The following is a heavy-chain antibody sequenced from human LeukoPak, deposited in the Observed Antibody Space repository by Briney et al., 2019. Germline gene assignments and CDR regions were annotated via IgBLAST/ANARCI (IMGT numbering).Heavy chain of an antibody. CDR2: ISWNSGSI. J-gene: IGHJ4*02. V-gene: IGHV3-9*01. CDR3: AKDSSYSSGWYVY. Sequence: GGSRRLSCAASGFTFDDYAMHWVRQAPGKGLEWVSGISWNSGSIGYADSVKGRFTISRDNAKNSLYLQMNSLRAEDTALCYCAKDSSYSSGWYVYWGQGTLVTVSS. D-gene: IGHD6-19*01. CDR1: GFTFDDYA.